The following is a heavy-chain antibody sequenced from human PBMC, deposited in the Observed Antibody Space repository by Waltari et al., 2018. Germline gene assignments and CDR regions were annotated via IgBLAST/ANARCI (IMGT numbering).Heavy chain of an antibody. CDR3: ARVVVSAWHIVEY. CDR1: GFTFSTYA. Sequence: QVQLVESGGGVVQPGRSLRLSCAASGFTFSTYAMHWVRQAPGKGLEGVALVSLDGNSNSYADYVKGRFTISRDNSRNTLYLQMNSLRPEDTAVYYCARVVVSAWHIVEYWGQGTLVTVSS. D-gene: IGHD2-21*01. V-gene: IGHV3-30-3*01. J-gene: IGHJ4*02. CDR2: VSLDGNSN.